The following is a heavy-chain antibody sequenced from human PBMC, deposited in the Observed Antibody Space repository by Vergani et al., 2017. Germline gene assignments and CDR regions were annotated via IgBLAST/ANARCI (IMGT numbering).Heavy chain of an antibody. CDR1: GFTFSSYG. Sequence: QVQLVESGGGVVQPGRSLRLSCAASGFTFSSYGMHWVRQAPGKGLEWVAVISYDGTQKYYADSVKGRFTISRDNSKSTLYLQMNSLRTEDTAVYYCATKSCGTPGCQIGYFREWGQGTLGTVSS. D-gene: IGHD1-1*01. V-gene: IGHV3-30*03. CDR3: ATKSCGTPGCQIGYFRE. J-gene: IGHJ1*01. CDR2: ISYDGTQK.